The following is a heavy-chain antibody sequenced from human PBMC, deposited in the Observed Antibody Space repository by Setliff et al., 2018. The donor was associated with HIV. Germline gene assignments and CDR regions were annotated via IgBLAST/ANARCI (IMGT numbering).Heavy chain of an antibody. Sequence: ASVKVSCKASGFTFTTYYMHWVRQAPGQGLEWMGIINPSGGSTTYAQKFQGRVTMTRDTSTSTAYIELRSLRSDDTAVYYCARDDDYISSSGLGYWGQGTLVTVSS. J-gene: IGHJ4*02. CDR3: ARDDDYISSSGLGY. D-gene: IGHD6-6*01. V-gene: IGHV1-46*01. CDR2: INPSGGST. CDR1: GFTFTTYY.